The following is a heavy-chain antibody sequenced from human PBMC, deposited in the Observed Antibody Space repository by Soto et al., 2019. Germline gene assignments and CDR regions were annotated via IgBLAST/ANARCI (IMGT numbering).Heavy chain of an antibody. CDR3: ATEQQLGYYYYGMDV. D-gene: IGHD6-13*01. V-gene: IGHV4-30-4*02. CDR1: GDSIRSGNHY. J-gene: IGHJ6*02. Sequence: PSETLSLTCTVSGDSIRSGNHYWSWIRQPPGKGLEWIGYIYYSGSTYYSPSLKSRVTISVDTSKNQFSLKLSSVTAADTAVYYCATEQQLGYYYYGMDVWGQGTTVTVSS. CDR2: IYYSGST.